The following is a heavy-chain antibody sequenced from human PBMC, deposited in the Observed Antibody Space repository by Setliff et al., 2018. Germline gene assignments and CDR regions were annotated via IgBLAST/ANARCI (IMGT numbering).Heavy chain of an antibody. CDR1: GFTFRDYS. V-gene: IGHV3-53*01. D-gene: IGHD3-10*01. Sequence: GGSLRLSCATSGFTFRDYSLTWVRQAPGKGLEWVSGIDQGSRGYYPDSMKGRFTISRDNAKNSLYLQMNSLRAEDTAVYYCARGVPFDYWGQGTLVTVSS. CDR2: IDQGSRG. CDR3: ARGVPFDY. J-gene: IGHJ4*02.